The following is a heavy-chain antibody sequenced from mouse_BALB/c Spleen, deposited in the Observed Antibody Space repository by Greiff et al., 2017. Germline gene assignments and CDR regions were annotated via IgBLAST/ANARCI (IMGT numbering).Heavy chain of an antibody. CDR3: ARDSDGNYGHY. D-gene: IGHD2-1*01. CDR1: GFTFSDYY. J-gene: IGHJ2*01. CDR2: ISDGGSYT. Sequence: DVKLQESGGGLVKPGGSLKLSCAASGFTFSDYYMYWVRQTPEKRLEWVATISDGGSYTYYPDSVKGRFTISRDNAKNNLYLQMSSLKSEDTAMYYCARDSDGNYGHYWGQGTTLTVSS. V-gene: IGHV5-4*02.